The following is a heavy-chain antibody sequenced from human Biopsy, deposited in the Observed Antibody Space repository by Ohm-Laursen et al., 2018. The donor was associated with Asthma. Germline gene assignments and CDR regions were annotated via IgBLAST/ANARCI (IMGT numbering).Heavy chain of an antibody. CDR3: ARKAGSCISRTCYSLDF. D-gene: IGHD2-2*01. V-gene: IGHV1-69*01. Sequence: SSVTVSCKSLGGSFNTYVIGWARQPPGEGLGWMGGINSVFGTTTYPQKFQDRVTITADDSTSTVYIELSSLRSEDTAVYYCARKAGSCISRTCYSLDFWSQGTLVTVSS. J-gene: IGHJ4*02. CDR2: INSVFGTT. CDR1: GGSFNTYV.